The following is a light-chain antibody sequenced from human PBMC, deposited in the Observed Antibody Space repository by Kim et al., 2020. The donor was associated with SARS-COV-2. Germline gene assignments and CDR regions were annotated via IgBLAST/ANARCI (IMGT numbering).Light chain of an antibody. CDR2: GAC. Sequence: LSPGEHAALYFRDSQSVSSSYLAWYQQKPGQAPRLLIYGACSRATGIPDRFSGSGCGTDFALTISRLEPEDFAVYYCQQYGSSPRTFGQGTKLEI. V-gene: IGKV3-20*01. CDR3: QQYGSSPRT. J-gene: IGKJ2*01. CDR1: QSVSSSY.